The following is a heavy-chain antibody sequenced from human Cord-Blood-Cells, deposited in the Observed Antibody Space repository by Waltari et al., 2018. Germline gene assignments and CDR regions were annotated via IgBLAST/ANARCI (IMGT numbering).Heavy chain of an antibody. CDR2: INPNSGGT. Sequence: QVQLVQSGAEVKKPGASVKVSCKASGYTFTGYYMHWVRQAPGQGLEWMGRINPNSGGTNYAQKFQGRVTMTRDTSISTAYMELSRLRSDDTAVYYCVEGGSGSYYNEYFQHWGQGTLVTVSS. D-gene: IGHD3-10*01. CDR3: VEGGSGSYYNEYFQH. CDR1: GYTFTGYY. J-gene: IGHJ1*01. V-gene: IGHV1-2*06.